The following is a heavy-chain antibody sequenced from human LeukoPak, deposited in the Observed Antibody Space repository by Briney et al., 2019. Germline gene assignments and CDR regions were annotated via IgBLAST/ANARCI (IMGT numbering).Heavy chain of an antibody. V-gene: IGHV3-43*02. CDR3: AKEPREYYYDSSGFQH. Sequence: GGSLRLSCAASGFTFDDYAMHWVRQAPGKGLEWVSLISGDGGSTYYADSVKGRFTISRDNSKNSLYLQMNSLRTEDTALYYSAKEPREYYYDSSGFQHWGQGTLVTVSS. CDR1: GFTFDDYA. D-gene: IGHD3-22*01. CDR2: ISGDGGST. J-gene: IGHJ1*01.